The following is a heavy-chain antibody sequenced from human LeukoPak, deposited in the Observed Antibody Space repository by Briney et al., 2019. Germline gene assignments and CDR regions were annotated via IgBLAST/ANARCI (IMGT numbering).Heavy chain of an antibody. CDR2: ISAYNGNT. Sequence: ASVKVSCKASGGTFSSYAISWVRQAPGQGLEWMGWISAYNGNTNYAQKLQGRVTMTTDTSTSTAYMELRSLRSDDTAVYYCARVLAKGHVLRFLEWSRGNWFDPWGQGTLVTVSS. V-gene: IGHV1-18*01. J-gene: IGHJ5*02. CDR3: ARVLAKGHVLRFLEWSRGNWFDP. CDR1: GGTFSSYA. D-gene: IGHD3-3*01.